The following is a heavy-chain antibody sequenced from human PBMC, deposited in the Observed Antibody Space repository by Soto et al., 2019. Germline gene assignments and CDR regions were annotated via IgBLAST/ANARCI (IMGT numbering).Heavy chain of an antibody. D-gene: IGHD2-21*02. J-gene: IGHJ4*02. Sequence: QVQLVQSGAEVKKPGASVKVSCKASGYTFTSYGISWVRQAPGQGLEWMGWISAYNGNTNYAQKLQGRVTMTTDTSTSSVYKELRSLRSDATAVYYCARDRLHIVVVTANHFDSWGQGTLVTVSS. CDR3: ARDRLHIVVVTANHFDS. CDR1: GYTFTSYG. V-gene: IGHV1-18*01. CDR2: ISAYNGNT.